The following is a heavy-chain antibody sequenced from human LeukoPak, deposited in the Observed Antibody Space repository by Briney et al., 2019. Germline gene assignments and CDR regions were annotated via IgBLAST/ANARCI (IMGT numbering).Heavy chain of an antibody. CDR3: AREVVAYTSFYFDY. CDR2: IIPTFGTA. CDR1: GDTFSSYA. Sequence: SVKVSCKASGDTFSSYAITWVRQTPGQGLERMGRIIPTFGTANYAQRFQGRVTITADKSTSTAYMELSSLRSEDTAVYYCAREVVAYTSFYFDYWCQGTLVTVSS. J-gene: IGHJ4*02. V-gene: IGHV1-69*06. D-gene: IGHD2-15*01.